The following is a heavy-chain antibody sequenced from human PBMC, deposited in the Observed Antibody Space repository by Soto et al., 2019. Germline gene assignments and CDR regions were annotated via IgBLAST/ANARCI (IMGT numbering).Heavy chain of an antibody. CDR2: ISYEGSNK. CDR3: ARDPGDSSGYYYGFFDY. V-gene: IGHV3-30-3*01. CDR1: GFTFSSYA. J-gene: IGHJ4*02. D-gene: IGHD3-22*01. Sequence: QVQLVESGGGVVQPGRSLRLSCAASGFTFSSYAMHWVRQAPGKGLEWVAVISYEGSNKYYADSVKGRFTISRDNSKNTLYLQMNCLRAEDTAVYYCARDPGDSSGYYYGFFDYWGQGTLVTVSS.